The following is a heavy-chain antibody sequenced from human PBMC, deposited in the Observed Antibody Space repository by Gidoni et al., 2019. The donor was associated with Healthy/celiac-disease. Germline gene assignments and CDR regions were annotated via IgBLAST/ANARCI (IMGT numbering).Heavy chain of an antibody. Sequence: EVQLVESGGGLVKPGGYLRLSCAASGFPFSSYSMNWVRQAPGKGLEWVSSISSSSSYLYYADSVKGRFTISRDNAKNSLYLQMNSLRAEDTAVYYCARDRCSGGSCYGAGSYYYYYYGMDVWGQGTTATVSS. CDR3: ARDRCSGGSCYGAGSYYYYYYGMDV. CDR1: GFPFSSYS. V-gene: IGHV3-21*01. CDR2: ISSSSSYL. D-gene: IGHD2-15*01. J-gene: IGHJ6*02.